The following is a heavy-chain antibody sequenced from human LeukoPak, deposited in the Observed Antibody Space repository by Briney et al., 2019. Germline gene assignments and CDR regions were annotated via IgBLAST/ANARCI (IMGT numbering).Heavy chain of an antibody. D-gene: IGHD3-3*01. CDR3: ARGSYDFWSGPRGYFDY. Sequence: ASVKVSCKASGYTFTSYDINWVRQATGQGLEWMGWMYPNSGNTGYAQKFQGRVTITRNTSISAAYMELSSLRSEDTAVYYCARGSYDFWSGPRGYFDYWGQGTLVTVSS. CDR2: MYPNSGNT. V-gene: IGHV1-8*03. J-gene: IGHJ4*02. CDR1: GYTFTSYD.